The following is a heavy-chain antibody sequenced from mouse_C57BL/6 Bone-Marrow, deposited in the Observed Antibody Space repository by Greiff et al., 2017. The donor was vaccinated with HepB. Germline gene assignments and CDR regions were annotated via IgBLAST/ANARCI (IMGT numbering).Heavy chain of an antibody. D-gene: IGHD1-1*01. Sequence: QVQLKESGPGLVAPSQSLSITCTVSGFSLTSYAISWVRQPPGKGLEWLGVIWTGGGTNYNSALKSRLSISKDNSKSQVFLKMNSLQTDDTARYYCARNYYGSSYRVPWYFDVWGTGTTVTASS. CDR1: GFSLTSYA. J-gene: IGHJ1*03. V-gene: IGHV2-9-1*01. CDR2: IWTGGGT. CDR3: ARNYYGSSYRVPWYFDV.